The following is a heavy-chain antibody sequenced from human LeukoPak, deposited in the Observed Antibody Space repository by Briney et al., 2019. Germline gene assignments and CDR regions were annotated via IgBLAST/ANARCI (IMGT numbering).Heavy chain of an antibody. J-gene: IGHJ4*02. CDR1: GFTFSSYS. CDR3: ARKEDYYDSSGYSPFDC. CDR2: ISSSSSYI. D-gene: IGHD3-22*01. Sequence: GGSRRLSCAGSGFTFSSYSMNWVRQAPGKGLEWVSSISSSSSYIYYADSVKGRFTISRDNAKNSLYLQMNSLRAEDTAVYYCARKEDYYDSSGYSPFDCWGQGTLVTVSS. V-gene: IGHV3-21*01.